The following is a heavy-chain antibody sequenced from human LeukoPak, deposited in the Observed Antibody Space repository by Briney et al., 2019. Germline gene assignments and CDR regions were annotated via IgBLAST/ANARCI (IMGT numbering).Heavy chain of an antibody. V-gene: IGHV4-59*01. CDR2: IYYSGST. J-gene: IGHJ5*02. Sequence: SETLSLTCTVSGGSISSYYWSWIRQPPGKGLEWIGYIYYSGSTNYNPSLKSRVTISVDTSKNQFSLKLSSVTAADTAVYYCARAQLLWFGELSPHHDPWGQGTLVTVSS. CDR3: ARAQLLWFGELSPHHDP. D-gene: IGHD3-10*01. CDR1: GGSISSYY.